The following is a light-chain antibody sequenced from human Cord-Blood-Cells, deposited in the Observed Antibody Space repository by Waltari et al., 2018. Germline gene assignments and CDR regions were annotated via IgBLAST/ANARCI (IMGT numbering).Light chain of an antibody. CDR3: SSYTSSSTLV. Sequence: QSALTQPASVSGSPGQSINIFCTGTRSDVGGYNYVSWYQQPPGNAPQLMIYDVSNRPSGVSNRFSGSKSGNTASLTISGLQAEDEADYYCSSYTSSSTLVFGTGTKVTVL. V-gene: IGLV2-14*01. J-gene: IGLJ1*01. CDR1: RSDVGGYNY. CDR2: DVS.